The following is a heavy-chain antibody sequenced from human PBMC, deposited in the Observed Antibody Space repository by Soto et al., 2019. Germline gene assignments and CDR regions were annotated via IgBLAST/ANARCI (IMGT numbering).Heavy chain of an antibody. CDR1: GYTFTNFG. CDR3: ALGTVTNPPGYYHHYGMDV. V-gene: IGHV1-18*01. Sequence: ASVKVSCKASGYTFTNFGISWVLQAPGQGLEWMGWISAYNGNTNYAQKFQGRVTMTTDTSTSTAYMELRSLRSDDTAVYYCALGTVTNPPGYYHHYGMDVRGQGTTVTVSS. D-gene: IGHD4-17*01. J-gene: IGHJ6*02. CDR2: ISAYNGNT.